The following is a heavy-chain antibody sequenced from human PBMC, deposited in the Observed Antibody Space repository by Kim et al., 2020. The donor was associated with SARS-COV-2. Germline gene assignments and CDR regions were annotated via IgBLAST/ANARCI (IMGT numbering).Heavy chain of an antibody. CDR1: GGSFSGYY. CDR2: INHSGST. V-gene: IGHV4-34*01. Sequence: SETLSLTCAVYGGSFSGYYWSWIRQPPGKGLEWIGEINHSGSTNYNPSLKSRVTISVDTSKNQFSLTLSSVTAADTAVYYCARGTRQWLSRHYYYYMDVWGEGTTVTVSS. CDR3: ARGTRQWLSRHYYYYMDV. J-gene: IGHJ6*03. D-gene: IGHD6-19*01.